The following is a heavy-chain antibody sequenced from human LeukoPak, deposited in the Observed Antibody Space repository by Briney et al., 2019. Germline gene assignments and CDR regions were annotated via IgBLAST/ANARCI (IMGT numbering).Heavy chain of an antibody. CDR2: IYPGDSDT. CDR3: ARYCSSTSCYKGSDAFDI. Sequence: GESLKISCKASGYDFSIYWIGWVRQVPGKGLEWMGIIYPGDSDTRYSPSFQGQVTISADKSISTAYLQWSSLKASDTAMYYCARYCSSTSCYKGSDAFDIWGQGTMVTVSS. V-gene: IGHV5-51*01. D-gene: IGHD2-2*01. J-gene: IGHJ3*02. CDR1: GYDFSIYW.